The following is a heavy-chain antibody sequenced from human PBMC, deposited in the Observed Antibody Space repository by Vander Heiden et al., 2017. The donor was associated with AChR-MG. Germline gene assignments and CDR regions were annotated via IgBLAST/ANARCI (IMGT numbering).Heavy chain of an antibody. CDR2: ISSSSSYI. CDR3: ARDIGAVVAATYYYGMDV. V-gene: IGHV3-21*01. J-gene: IGHJ6*02. D-gene: IGHD2-15*01. CDR1: GFTFSSNS. Sequence: EVQLVESGGGLVKPGGSLRLSCAASGFTFSSNSMNWVRQAPGKGLEWVSSISSSSSYIYYADSVKGRFTISRDNAKNSLYLQMNSLRAEDTAVYYCARDIGAVVAATYYYGMDVWGQGTTVTVSS.